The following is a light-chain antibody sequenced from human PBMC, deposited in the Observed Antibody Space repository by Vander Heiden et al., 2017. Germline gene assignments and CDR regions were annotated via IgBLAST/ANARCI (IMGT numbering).Light chain of an antibody. J-gene: IGKJ1*01. CDR1: QGIRND. Sequence: AVQMTQSPSSLSASVGDRVTITCRASQGIRNDLGWYQQKPGQAPKVLIYGASTLHSGVPSRFSGSGSGTDFVLTISGLQPEDSATYFCLQEYSYPRTFPQGTKVEIK. CDR3: LQEYSYPRT. V-gene: IGKV1-6*01. CDR2: GAS.